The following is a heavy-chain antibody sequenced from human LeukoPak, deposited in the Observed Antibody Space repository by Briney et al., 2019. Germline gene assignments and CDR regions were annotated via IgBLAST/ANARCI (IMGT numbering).Heavy chain of an antibody. D-gene: IGHD2-21*02. Sequence: SGPALVKPTQTLTLTCTLFGFSLSTSGMCVSWIRQPPGKGLEWLARIDWDDDKYYSTSLKTRLTISKDTSKNQVVLTMTNMDPVDTATYYCARIQVVTAPYYYYYYMDVWGKGTTVTVSS. J-gene: IGHJ6*03. CDR2: IDWDDDK. CDR1: GFSLSTSGMC. CDR3: ARIQVVTAPYYYYYYMDV. V-gene: IGHV2-70*11.